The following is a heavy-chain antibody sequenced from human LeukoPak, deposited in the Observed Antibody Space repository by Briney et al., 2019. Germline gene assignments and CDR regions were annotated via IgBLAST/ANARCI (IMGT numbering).Heavy chain of an antibody. Sequence: PSETLSLTCAVYGGSFSGYYWSWIRQPPGKGLEWIGEINHSGSTNYKPSLKSRVTISVDTSKNQFSLQLSSVTAADTAVYYCARGLFYSKIFDYWGQGTLVTVSS. CDR1: GGSFSGYY. V-gene: IGHV4-34*01. D-gene: IGHD4-11*01. CDR3: ARGLFYSKIFDY. CDR2: INHSGST. J-gene: IGHJ4*02.